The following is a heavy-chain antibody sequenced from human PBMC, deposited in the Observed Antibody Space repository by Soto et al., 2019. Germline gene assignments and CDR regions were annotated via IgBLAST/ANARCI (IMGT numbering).Heavy chain of an antibody. Sequence: IQLLQSGAEVKKPGTSVKVSCKASGYPFVTYGISWVRQAPGQGPEWLGWITPHNGDTNYAQKVQGRVTMTTASAPSKAYLEVRSLRSDDTAVYHCARLAPCSGGDTCYSRALDYWGQGTLVTVSS. D-gene: IGHD2-15*01. CDR2: ITPHNGDT. CDR3: ARLAPCSGGDTCYSRALDY. V-gene: IGHV1-18*01. J-gene: IGHJ4*02. CDR1: GYPFVTYG.